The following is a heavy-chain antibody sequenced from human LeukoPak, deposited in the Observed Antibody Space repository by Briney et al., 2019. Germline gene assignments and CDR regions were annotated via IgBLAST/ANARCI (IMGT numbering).Heavy chain of an antibody. D-gene: IGHD1-26*01. CDR1: GFTFSDYY. J-gene: IGHJ3*02. Sequence: MTGGSLRLSCAASGFTFSDYYMNWIRQAPGKGLEWVGRIKSKTDDGTTDYAAPVKGRFTISRDDSKNTLYLKMNSLKTEDTAGYYCTREWELLFAFDIWGQGTMVTVSS. CDR2: IKSKTDDGTT. CDR3: TREWELLFAFDI. V-gene: IGHV3-15*01.